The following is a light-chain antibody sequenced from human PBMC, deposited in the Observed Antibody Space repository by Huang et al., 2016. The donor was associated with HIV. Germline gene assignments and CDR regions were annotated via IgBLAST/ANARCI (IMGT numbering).Light chain of an antibody. V-gene: IGKV3-11*01. J-gene: IGKJ4*01. CDR3: QQRGSWPLT. Sequence: EIVLTQSPATLSLSPGERDTLSCRASQSVANYLAWYQQKPGQAPRLLIYDASNRATGIPARFSGSGSGTDFTLTISSLEPEDFAVYYCQQRGSWPLTFGGGTKVDI. CDR2: DAS. CDR1: QSVANY.